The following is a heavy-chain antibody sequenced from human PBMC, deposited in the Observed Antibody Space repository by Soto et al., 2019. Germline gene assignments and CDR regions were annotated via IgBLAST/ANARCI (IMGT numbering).Heavy chain of an antibody. CDR3: AKPLSGTGWSFEF. D-gene: IGHD6-19*01. CDR2: ISFDGRNK. CDR1: GFTFTSYG. V-gene: IGHV3-30*18. J-gene: IGHJ4*02. Sequence: GGSLRLSCAATGFTFTSYGMHWVRQAPGKGLEWVAVISFDGRNKYYADSVEGRFTISRDNSKNTLSLQMNSLTTEDTAVYYCAKPLSGTGWSFEFWGQGSQVTVSS.